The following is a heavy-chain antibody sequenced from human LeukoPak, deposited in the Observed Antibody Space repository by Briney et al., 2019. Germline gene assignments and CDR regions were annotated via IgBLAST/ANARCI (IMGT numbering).Heavy chain of an antibody. D-gene: IGHD1-26*01. CDR2: INPSGGST. J-gene: IGHJ6*02. Sequence: ASVKVSCKASGYTSTSYYMHWVRQAPGQGLEWMGIINPSGGSTSYAQKFQGRVTMTRDTSTSTVYMELSSLRSEDTAVYYCARDRGAGSNYYYYGMDVWGQGTTVTVSS. CDR1: GYTSTSYY. V-gene: IGHV1-46*01. CDR3: ARDRGAGSNYYYYGMDV.